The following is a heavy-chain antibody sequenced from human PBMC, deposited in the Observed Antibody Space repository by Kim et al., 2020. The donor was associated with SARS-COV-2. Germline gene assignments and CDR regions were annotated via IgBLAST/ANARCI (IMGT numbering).Heavy chain of an antibody. Sequence: KPTLKSRVTVSVDTSKNEFSLKLSSVTAADTAVYYCARQYNNYGGRWFDPWGQGTLVTVSS. V-gene: IGHV4-39*01. D-gene: IGHD4-4*01. CDR3: ARQYNNYGGRWFDP. J-gene: IGHJ5*02.